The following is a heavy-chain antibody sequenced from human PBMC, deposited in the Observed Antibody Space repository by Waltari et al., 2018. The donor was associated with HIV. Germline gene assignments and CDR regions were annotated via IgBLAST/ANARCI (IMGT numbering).Heavy chain of an antibody. D-gene: IGHD4-17*01. V-gene: IGHV3-21*01. Sequence: EVQVVESGGGMVKPGGPLRRSGVGAGFKCSLSSMTWVRWTQGKGLEWGASISRNGVYEYDPGGLKVRVTVTRDNAKDSVFLQMDKMRVEDTGIYFCVRDRTSGTTGDFDAWGQGTPVIVS. J-gene: IGHJ4*02. CDR2: ISRNGVYE. CDR1: GFKCSLSS. CDR3: VRDRTSGTTGDFDA.